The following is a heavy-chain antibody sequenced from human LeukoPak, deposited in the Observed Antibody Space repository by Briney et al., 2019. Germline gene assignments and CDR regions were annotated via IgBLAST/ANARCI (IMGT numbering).Heavy chain of an antibody. Sequence: GGSLRLSCVASGFTFSSYWMSWVRQAPGKGLEWVANIKQDGSEKYYVDSVKGRFTISRDNAKNSLYLQMNSLRAEDTAVYYCARDSPLLWFGEYYFDYWGQGTLVTVSS. CDR1: GFTFSSYW. CDR2: IKQDGSEK. J-gene: IGHJ4*02. D-gene: IGHD3-10*01. V-gene: IGHV3-7*01. CDR3: ARDSPLLWFGEYYFDY.